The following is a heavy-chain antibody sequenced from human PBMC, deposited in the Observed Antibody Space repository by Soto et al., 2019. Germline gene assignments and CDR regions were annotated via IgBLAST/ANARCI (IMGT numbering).Heavy chain of an antibody. Sequence: QVQLVESGGGVVQPGRSPRLSCEVSGLTFRSYGMHWGRQAPWKGLEWVAVVSYDGSKKYYTDPLKGRFTISRDNSKNPAYFQRNSLRPEDTAVYYCAKSKAAAGTQAGYYFDYWGQGSLVTVSS. D-gene: IGHD6-13*01. CDR3: AKSKAAAGTQAGYYFDY. CDR1: GLTFRSYG. J-gene: IGHJ4*02. CDR2: VSYDGSKK. V-gene: IGHV3-30*18.